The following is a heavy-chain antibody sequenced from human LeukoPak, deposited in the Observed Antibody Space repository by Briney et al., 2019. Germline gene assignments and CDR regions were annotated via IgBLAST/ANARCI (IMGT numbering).Heavy chain of an antibody. CDR2: INHRGST. CDR3: ARGPPLNPGDFDSSGYYYFDY. CDR1: GGSFSGYW. Sequence: SETLSLTCAVYGGSFSGYWWSWVRLPPGKGLEWIGEINHRGSTNYNPSLKSRVTVAVDTSKIQFSLKLSSVTAADTAVYYCARGPPLNPGDFDSSGYYYFDYWGLGTLVTVSS. V-gene: IGHV4-34*01. J-gene: IGHJ4*02. D-gene: IGHD3-22*01.